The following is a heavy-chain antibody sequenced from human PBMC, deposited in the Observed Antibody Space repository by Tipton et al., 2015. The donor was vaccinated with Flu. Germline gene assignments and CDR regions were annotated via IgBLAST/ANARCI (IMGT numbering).Heavy chain of an antibody. Sequence: TLSLTCTVSDYSISSGYYWGWIRQPPGKGLEWIGCISHSGRTYYNPSLKSRVTISVDTAKNQFSQRLSSVTAADTAVYYCARSTYYYGSGSSDYWGQGT. CDR2: ISHSGRT. D-gene: IGHD3-10*01. CDR1: DYSISSGYY. V-gene: IGHV4-38-2*02. CDR3: ARSTYYYGSGSSDY. J-gene: IGHJ4*02.